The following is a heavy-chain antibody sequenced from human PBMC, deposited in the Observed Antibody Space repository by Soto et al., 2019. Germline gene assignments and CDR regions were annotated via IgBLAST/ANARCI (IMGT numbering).Heavy chain of an antibody. CDR1: GFSLSTSGVG. D-gene: IGHD2-21*02. Sequence: QITLKESGPTLVKHTKTRTLTCTFSGFSLSTSGVGVGWIRQPPGKALVWLALIYWDDDKRYSPSLRSRLTISKDTSKNQVVLTMTNMDPVDTATYYCIQSRCGGDCLQSYASHYYYGMDVWGQGTTVTVSS. V-gene: IGHV2-5*02. CDR2: IYWDDDK. CDR3: IQSRCGGDCLQSYASHYYYGMDV. J-gene: IGHJ6*02.